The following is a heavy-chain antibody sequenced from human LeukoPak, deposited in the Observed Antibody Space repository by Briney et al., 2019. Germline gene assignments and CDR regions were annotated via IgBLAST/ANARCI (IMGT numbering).Heavy chain of an antibody. CDR1: GGTFRSND. Sequence: ASVKVSCKASGGTFRSNDITWVRQAPGQGLEWMGGITPTFGTGNFAQKFQGRVTITADESTSTAYMELSSLRSDDTAVYYCARASKIAVAGTDFDYWGQGTLVTVSS. D-gene: IGHD6-19*01. CDR3: ARASKIAVAGTDFDY. CDR2: ITPTFGTG. V-gene: IGHV1-69*13. J-gene: IGHJ4*02.